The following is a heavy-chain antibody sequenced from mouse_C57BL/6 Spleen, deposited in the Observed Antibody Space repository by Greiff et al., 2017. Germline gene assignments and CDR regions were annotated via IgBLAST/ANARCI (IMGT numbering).Heavy chain of an antibody. CDR1: GFTFSSYA. CDR2: ISDGGSYT. D-gene: IGHD1-1*01. V-gene: IGHV5-4*03. CDR3: ARSITTVGGPFAY. J-gene: IGHJ3*01. Sequence: EVKLVESGGGLVKPGGSLKLSCAASGFTFSSYAMSWVRQTPEKRLEWVATISDGGSYTYYPDNVKGRFTISRDNAKNNLYLQMSHLKSEDTAMYYCARSITTVGGPFAYWGQGTLVTVSA.